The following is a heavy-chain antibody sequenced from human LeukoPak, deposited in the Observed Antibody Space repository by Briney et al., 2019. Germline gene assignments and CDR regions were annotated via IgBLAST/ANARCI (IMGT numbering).Heavy chain of an antibody. CDR3: ARAYSYAYSTFSFDY. D-gene: IGHD5-18*01. CDR1: GFTFSNYW. V-gene: IGHV3-74*01. CDR2: INPDGSST. J-gene: IGHJ4*02. Sequence: GGALRLSCATSGFTFSNYWMHWVRQAPGKGLAWVSRINPDGSSTGYADSVKGRFTISRDNAKNTLYLQMNGLRAEDTAVYYCARAYSYAYSTFSFDYWGQGTLVTVSS.